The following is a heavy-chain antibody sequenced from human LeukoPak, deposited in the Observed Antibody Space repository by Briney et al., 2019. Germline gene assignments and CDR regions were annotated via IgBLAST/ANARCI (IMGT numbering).Heavy chain of an antibody. CDR3: ARDPGYDYGYDY. CDR2: IYSDGST. CDR1: GFTVSDNY. V-gene: IGHV3-66*01. J-gene: IGHJ4*02. Sequence: GGSLRLSCAASGFTVSDNYMSWVRQAPGQGLEWVSVIYSDGSTYYADSVKGRFTISRDDSKNTVYLQLISLRAEDTAVYYCARDPGYDYGYDYWGQGTLVTVYS. D-gene: IGHD5-18*01.